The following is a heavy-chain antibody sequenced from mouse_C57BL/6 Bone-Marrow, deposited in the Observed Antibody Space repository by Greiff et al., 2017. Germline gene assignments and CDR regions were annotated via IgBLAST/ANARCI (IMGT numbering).Heavy chain of an antibody. CDR3: VRRYYGSSPFAD. CDR1: GYTFTSYW. J-gene: IGHJ3*01. V-gene: IGHV1-61*01. CDR2: IYPSDSET. Sequence: QVQLQQPGAELVRPGSSVKLSCKASGYTFTSYWMDWVKQRPGQGLEWIGNIYPSDSETHYNQKFKDKATLTVDKSSSTAYMQLSSLTCEDSAVDYWVRRYYGSSPFADWGQGTLVTGSA. D-gene: IGHD1-1*01.